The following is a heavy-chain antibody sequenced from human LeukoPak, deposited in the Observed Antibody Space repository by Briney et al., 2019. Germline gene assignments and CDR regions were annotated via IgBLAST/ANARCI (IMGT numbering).Heavy chain of an antibody. Sequence: PGGSLRLSCAASGFTFSNYWMSWVRQAPGKGLEWVANIKHDGGDKHYVDSVKGRFTIARDSAKNSLNLQMNSLRAEDTAVYYCARGGNYDILTGYTFDYWGQGTLVTVSS. V-gene: IGHV3-7*03. D-gene: IGHD3-9*01. CDR2: IKHDGGDK. J-gene: IGHJ4*02. CDR3: ARGGNYDILTGYTFDY. CDR1: GFTFSNYW.